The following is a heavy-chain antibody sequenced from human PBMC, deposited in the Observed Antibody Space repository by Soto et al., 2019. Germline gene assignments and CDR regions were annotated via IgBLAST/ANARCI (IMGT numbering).Heavy chain of an antibody. CDR3: ARAPRLTQLCA. V-gene: IGHV1-3*01. CDR2: INGVNGNT. J-gene: IGHJ5*02. Sequence: QVQLVQSGAEVKKAGASVRISCKASGYTFTTSGMHWVRQAPGQGLEWVGWINGVNGNTKYSQKFQDRVTITRDSSASTAYMELSVLTSDDTGVFYCARAPRLTQLCACGQGNLIIVSS. D-gene: IGHD2-2*01. CDR1: GYTFTTSG.